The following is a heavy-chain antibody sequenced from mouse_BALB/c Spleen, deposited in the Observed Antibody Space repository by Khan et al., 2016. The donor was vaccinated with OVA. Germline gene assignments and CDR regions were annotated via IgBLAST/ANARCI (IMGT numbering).Heavy chain of an antibody. CDR3: ARRGDYYGSSPAWFAY. CDR1: GFDFSRYW. CDR2: INPDSSTI. Sequence: EVKLLESGGGLVQPGGSLKLSCAASGFDFSRYWMSWVRQAPGKGLEWIGEINPDSSTINYTPSLKDKFIISRDNAKNTLYLQMSKVRSEDTALYCCARRGDYYGSSPAWFAYWGQGTLVTVSA. D-gene: IGHD1-1*01. V-gene: IGHV4-1*02. J-gene: IGHJ3*01.